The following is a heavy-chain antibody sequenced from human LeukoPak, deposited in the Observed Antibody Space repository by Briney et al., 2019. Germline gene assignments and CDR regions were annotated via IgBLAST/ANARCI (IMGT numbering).Heavy chain of an antibody. Sequence: GASVKVSCKASGYTFTSYDINWVRQATGQGLEWMGGMNPNSGNTGYAQKFQGRVTMTRNTSISTAYMELSSLRSEDTAVYYCARGRITMVRGVVGGAFDIWGQGTMVTVSS. V-gene: IGHV1-8*01. CDR3: ARGRITMVRGVVGGAFDI. CDR2: MNPNSGNT. D-gene: IGHD3-10*01. J-gene: IGHJ3*02. CDR1: GYTFTSYD.